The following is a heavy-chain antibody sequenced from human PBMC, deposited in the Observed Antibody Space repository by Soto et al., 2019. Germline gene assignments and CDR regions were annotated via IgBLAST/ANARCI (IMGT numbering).Heavy chain of an antibody. CDR3: ARLYDSSGYSLHYYYYGMDV. CDR1: GGTFSSYA. J-gene: IGHJ6*02. Sequence: QVQLVQSGAEVKKPGSSVKVSCKASGGTFSSYAISWVRQAPGQGLEWMGGIIPIFGTANYAQKFQGRVTSTADESTSTAYMELSSLRSEDTAVYYCARLYDSSGYSLHYYYYGMDVWGQGTTVTVSS. D-gene: IGHD3-22*01. V-gene: IGHV1-69*01. CDR2: IIPIFGTA.